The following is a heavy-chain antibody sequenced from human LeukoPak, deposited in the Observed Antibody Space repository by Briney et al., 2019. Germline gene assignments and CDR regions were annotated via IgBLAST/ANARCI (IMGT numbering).Heavy chain of an antibody. CDR1: GFTFSSYA. D-gene: IGHD6-19*01. CDR2: ISYDGSNK. Sequence: GGSLRLSCAASGFTFSSYAMHWVRQAPGKGLECVAVISYDGSNKYYADSVKGRFTISRDNSKNTLYLQMNSLRAEDTAVYYCARGTTWYSSGWYFDYWGQGTLVTVSS. V-gene: IGHV3-30-3*01. J-gene: IGHJ4*02. CDR3: ARGTTWYSSGWYFDY.